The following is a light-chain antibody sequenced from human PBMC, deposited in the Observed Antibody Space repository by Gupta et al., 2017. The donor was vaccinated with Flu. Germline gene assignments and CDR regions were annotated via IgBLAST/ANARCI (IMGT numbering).Light chain of an antibody. CDR2: NVT. CDR1: GSDVGAYNF. CDR3: CSSAVNYNLI. Sequence: QSALTQPRSVSGSPGQSVTISCTGTGSDVGAYNFVSWYQHHPDKPPKLMIYNVTKRPSGVPDRFSGSKSGNTASLTISGLQAEDGADYYCCSSAVNYNLIFGGGTKVTVL. V-gene: IGLV2-11*01. J-gene: IGLJ2*01.